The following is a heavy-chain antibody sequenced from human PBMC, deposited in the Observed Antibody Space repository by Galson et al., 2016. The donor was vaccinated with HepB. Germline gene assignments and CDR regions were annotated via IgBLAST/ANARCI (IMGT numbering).Heavy chain of an antibody. CDR2: ISFDSRLI. CDR3: ARVTGTNKLGYKYYGLDV. V-gene: IGHV3-30*04. CDR1: GFIFGSYA. D-gene: IGHD1/OR15-1a*01. J-gene: IGHJ6*02. Sequence: SLRLSCAVSGFIFGSYAMHWVRQAPGKGLEWVALISFDSRLIYYADSAKGRFTISRDKSMLYLQMNNLRPEDTAVYSCARVTGTNKLGYKYYGLDVWGLGTTVTVS.